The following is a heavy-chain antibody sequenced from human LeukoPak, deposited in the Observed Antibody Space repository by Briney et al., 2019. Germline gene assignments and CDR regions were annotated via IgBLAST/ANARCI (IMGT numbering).Heavy chain of an antibody. V-gene: IGHV4-59*01. CDR1: GGSFNTYY. CDR3: VSYGGSGSYSFGY. CDR2: IYYSRNT. Sequence: WETLSLTCSVSGGSFNTYYWNWIRQPPGKGLEWVVFIYYSRNTNHNPTLKSRVTTSVDTSKSQFSLKLTSAAAADTAVYYCVSYGGSGSYSFGYWGQGTLVTVSS. D-gene: IGHD3-10*01. J-gene: IGHJ4*02.